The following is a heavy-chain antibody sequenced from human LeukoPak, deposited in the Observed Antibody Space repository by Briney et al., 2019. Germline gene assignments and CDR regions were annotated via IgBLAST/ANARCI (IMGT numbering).Heavy chain of an antibody. Sequence: PSETLSLTCAVYGGSISGYYWSWIRQPPGKGLEWIGEINHSGSTNYNPSLKSRVTISVDTSKNQFSLKLSSVTAADTAVYYCARGWGGATLDYWGQGTLVTVSS. CDR3: ARGWGGATLDY. CDR1: GGSISGYY. D-gene: IGHD1-26*01. CDR2: INHSGST. V-gene: IGHV4-34*01. J-gene: IGHJ4*02.